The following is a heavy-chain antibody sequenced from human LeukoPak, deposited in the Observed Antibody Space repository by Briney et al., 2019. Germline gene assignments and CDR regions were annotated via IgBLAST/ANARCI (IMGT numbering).Heavy chain of an antibody. Sequence: GGSLRLSCAASGFTFSSYSMNWVRQAPGKGLEWVSSISSSSSYIYYADSVKGRFTISRDNAKNSLYLQMNSLRAEDTAVYYCARAEYYYDSSGYYSPAYYFDYWGQGTLVTVSS. CDR1: GFTFSSYS. D-gene: IGHD3-22*01. J-gene: IGHJ4*02. CDR3: ARAEYYYDSSGYYSPAYYFDY. CDR2: ISSSSSYI. V-gene: IGHV3-21*01.